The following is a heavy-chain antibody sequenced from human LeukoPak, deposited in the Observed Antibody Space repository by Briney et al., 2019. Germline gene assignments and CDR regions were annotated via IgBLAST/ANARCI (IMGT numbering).Heavy chain of an antibody. CDR2: IYYSGST. CDR1: GGSISSSSYY. D-gene: IGHD3-10*01. V-gene: IGHV4-39*01. CDR3: ARHVGFITMVRGVINDNWFDP. Sequence: SETLSLTCTVSGGSISSSSYYWGWIRQPPGKGLEWIGSIYYSGSTYNNPSLRSRVTISVDTSKNQFSLKLSSVTAADTAVYYCARHVGFITMVRGVINDNWFDPWGQGTLVTVSS. J-gene: IGHJ5*02.